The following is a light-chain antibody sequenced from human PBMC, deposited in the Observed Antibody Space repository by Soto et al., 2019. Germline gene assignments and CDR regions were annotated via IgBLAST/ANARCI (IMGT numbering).Light chain of an antibody. Sequence: IHLTQSPSSLSASVGDIVTITCQASRGISSYLAWYQQKPGKPPKLLVYSASTLQSGVPSRFSGSGSGPDFTLTISSLQPEDSATYFCQQLNSYPQTFGQGTRLEIK. V-gene: IGKV1-9*01. CDR1: RGISSY. CDR2: SAS. J-gene: IGKJ5*01. CDR3: QQLNSYPQT.